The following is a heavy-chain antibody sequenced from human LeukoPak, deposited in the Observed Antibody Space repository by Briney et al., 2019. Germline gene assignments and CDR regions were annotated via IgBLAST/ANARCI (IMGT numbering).Heavy chain of an antibody. Sequence: PSETLSLTCTVSGYSISSGYYWGWIRQPPGKGLEWIGSIYHSGSTYYNPSLKSRVTISVDTSKNQFSLKLSSVTAADTAVYYCARALYYLLDYWGQGTLVTVSS. CDR3: ARALYYLLDY. J-gene: IGHJ4*02. CDR1: GYSISSGYY. V-gene: IGHV4-38-2*02. D-gene: IGHD3-16*01. CDR2: IYHSGST.